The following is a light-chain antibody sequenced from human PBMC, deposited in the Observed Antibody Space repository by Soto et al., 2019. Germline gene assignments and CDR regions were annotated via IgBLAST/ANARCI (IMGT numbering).Light chain of an antibody. J-gene: IGLJ2*01. CDR2: DVS. CDR3: CSYAGSVV. CDR1: SSDVGGYNY. V-gene: IGLV2-11*01. Sequence: QSALTQPRSVSGSPGQSVTISCTGTSSDVGGYNYVSWYQQHPGKAPKLMIYDVSKRPSGVPDRFSGSKSGNTASLTISGLQAEDGADYYCCSYAGSVVFGGGTKVTDL.